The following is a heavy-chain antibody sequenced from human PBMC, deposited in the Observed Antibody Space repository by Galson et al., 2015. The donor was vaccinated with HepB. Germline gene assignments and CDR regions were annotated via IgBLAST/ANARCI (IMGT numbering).Heavy chain of an antibody. CDR1: GFTFSSYS. CDR3: ARDWGGSYYPDYGMDV. J-gene: IGHJ6*02. D-gene: IGHD1-26*01. V-gene: IGHV3-21*01. CDR2: ISSSSSYI. Sequence: SLRLSCAASGFTFSSYSMNWVRQAPGKGLEWVSSISSSSSYIYYADSVKGRSTISRDNAKNSLYLQMNSLRAEDTAVYYCARDWGGSYYPDYGMDVWGQGTTVTVSS.